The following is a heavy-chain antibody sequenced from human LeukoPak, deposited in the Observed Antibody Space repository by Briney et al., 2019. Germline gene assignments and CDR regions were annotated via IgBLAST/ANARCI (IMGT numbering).Heavy chain of an antibody. D-gene: IGHD7-27*01. CDR1: GFTFNTHG. V-gene: IGHV3-23*01. Sequence: GGSLRLSCAVSGFTFNTHGMTWVRQAPGKGLEWVSAISGSGGSTYYADSVKGRFTISRDNSKNTLYLQMNSLRAEDTAVYYCAKDLFNWGFDYWGQGTLVTVSS. J-gene: IGHJ4*02. CDR3: AKDLFNWGFDY. CDR2: ISGSGGST.